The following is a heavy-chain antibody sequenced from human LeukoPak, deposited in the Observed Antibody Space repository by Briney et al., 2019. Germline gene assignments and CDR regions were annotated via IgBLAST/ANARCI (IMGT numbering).Heavy chain of an antibody. D-gene: IGHD3-10*01. CDR1: GFTFSGSA. J-gene: IGHJ4*02. V-gene: IGHV3-73*01. CDR2: IRSKANNYAT. Sequence: PGGSLRLSCAASGFTFSGSAMHWVRQASGKGLEWVGRIRSKANNYATAYAASVKGRFTISRDDSKNTAYLQMDSLKTEDTAVYYCMGNYYGSGSYADFDYWGQGTLVTVSS. CDR3: MGNYYGSGSYADFDY.